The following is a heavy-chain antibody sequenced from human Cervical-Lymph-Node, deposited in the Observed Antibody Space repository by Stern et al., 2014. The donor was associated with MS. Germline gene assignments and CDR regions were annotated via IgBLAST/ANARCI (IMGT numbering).Heavy chain of an antibody. Sequence: EVQLEESGGGLVKPGGSLRLSCAASGFTFSNYSMSWVRQAPGKGLEWVSSITSPSTYTYYADSVRGRFTISRDNAKKSLYLQMNSLRAEDTAVYYCGGNYWGQGTLVTVSS. V-gene: IGHV3-21*01. J-gene: IGHJ4*02. CDR3: GGNY. CDR1: GFTFSNYS. CDR2: ITSPSTYT.